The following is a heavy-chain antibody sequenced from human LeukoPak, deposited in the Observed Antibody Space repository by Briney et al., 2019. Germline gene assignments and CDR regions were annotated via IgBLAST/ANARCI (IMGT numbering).Heavy chain of an antibody. D-gene: IGHD3/OR15-3a*01. Sequence: GATVKISCKASGYTFADYYMHWVQQAPGKGLEWMGRVDPEDGETIYAEKFQGRVTITADTSTDTAYMELSSLRSEDTAVYYCATVPSPGTGYSIDYWGQGTLVTVSS. CDR1: GYTFADYY. CDR3: ATVPSPGTGYSIDY. V-gene: IGHV1-69-2*01. J-gene: IGHJ4*02. CDR2: VDPEDGET.